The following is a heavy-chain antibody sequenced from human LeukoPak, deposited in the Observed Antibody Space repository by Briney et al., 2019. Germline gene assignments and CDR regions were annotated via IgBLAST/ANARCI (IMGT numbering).Heavy chain of an antibody. CDR3: AKTRLVVTTTLPFDS. J-gene: IGHJ4*02. Sequence: GGSLRLSCEASGFMFSNYAMSWVRQAPGKGLEWVSAISGSGSRTFYTDSVKGRFTISRDNSKNTLYLQMNSLRAEDTAVYYCAKTRLVVTTTLPFDSWGQGTQVTVSS. CDR1: GFMFSNYA. CDR2: ISGSGSRT. V-gene: IGHV3-23*01. D-gene: IGHD2-15*01.